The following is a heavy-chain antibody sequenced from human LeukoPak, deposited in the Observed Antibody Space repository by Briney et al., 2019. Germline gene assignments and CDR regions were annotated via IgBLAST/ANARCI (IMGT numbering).Heavy chain of an antibody. Sequence: ASVKVSCKASGYTFTSYGISWVRQAPGQGLEWMGWISAYNGNTNYAQKLQGRVTMTTDTSTSTAYMGLRSLRSDDTAVYYCARTTYYYDSSGYHFDYWGQGTLVTVSS. CDR1: GYTFTSYG. CDR2: ISAYNGNT. D-gene: IGHD3-22*01. J-gene: IGHJ4*02. CDR3: ARTTYYYDSSGYHFDY. V-gene: IGHV1-18*01.